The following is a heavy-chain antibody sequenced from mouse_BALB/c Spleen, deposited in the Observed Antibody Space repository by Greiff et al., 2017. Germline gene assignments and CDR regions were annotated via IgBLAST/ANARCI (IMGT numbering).Heavy chain of an antibody. CDR3: ARYGYDIDY. D-gene: IGHD2-2*01. CDR2: IDPENGHT. V-gene: IGHV14-1*02. CDR1: GFHINDYY. Sequence: EVQLQQSGAELVRPGALVKLSCKASGFHINDYYMHWVTQRPEQGLEWIGWIDPENGHTISDPKFQGKANVTADTSSNAAYLQLSSLTSEDTAVYDSARYGYDIDYWGQGTTLTVSA. J-gene: IGHJ2*01.